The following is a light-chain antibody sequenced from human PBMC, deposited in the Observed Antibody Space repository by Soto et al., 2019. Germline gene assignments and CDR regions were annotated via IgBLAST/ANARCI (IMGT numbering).Light chain of an antibody. V-gene: IGLV2-14*01. J-gene: IGLJ1*01. CDR1: SSDVGGYNF. Sequence: QSVLTQPASVSGSPGQSITISCTGTSSDVGGYNFVSWYQQHPGIAPKLMIYDFSDRPSGVSNRFSGSKSGNTASLTISGLQAEDEADYYCSSYRSSSTLYVFGTGTKVPVL. CDR3: SSYRSSSTLYV. CDR2: DFS.